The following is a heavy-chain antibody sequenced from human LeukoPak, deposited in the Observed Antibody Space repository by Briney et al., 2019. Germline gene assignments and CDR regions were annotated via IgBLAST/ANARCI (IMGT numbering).Heavy chain of an antibody. CDR1: GFPFSSYW. V-gene: IGHV3-7*04. D-gene: IGHD5-24*01. CDR3: TRVGYIDEGIDY. CDR2: IKQDGSKK. Sequence: GGSLRFSCVASGFPFSSYWMTWVRQAPGKGLEWVANIKQDGSKKSYVDSVKGRFTISRDNAKNSLYLQMNSLRAEDTAIYYCTRVGYIDEGIDYWGQGTLVTVSS. J-gene: IGHJ4*02.